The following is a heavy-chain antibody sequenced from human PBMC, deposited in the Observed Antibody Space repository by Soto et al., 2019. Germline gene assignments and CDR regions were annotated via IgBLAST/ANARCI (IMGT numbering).Heavy chain of an antibody. J-gene: IGHJ4*02. V-gene: IGHV4-61*01. CDR2: IYYSGST. CDR1: GGSVSSGRFD. CDR3: ARSGSGSGWL. Sequence: PSETLSLTCTVSGGSVSSGRFDWSWIRQPPGKGLEWIGYIYYSGSTKYNPSLRSRVTISVDTSKNQFSLKLTSVTAADTAVYYCARSGSGSGWLGGQGTLVTVSS. D-gene: IGHD6-19*01.